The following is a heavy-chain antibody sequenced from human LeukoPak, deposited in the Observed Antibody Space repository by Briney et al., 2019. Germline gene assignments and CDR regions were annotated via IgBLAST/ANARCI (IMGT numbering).Heavy chain of an antibody. CDR2: IYHSGST. D-gene: IGHD2-8*01. CDR3: TRHQWWLAPRNFDY. CDR1: GGSISSNY. Sequence: SETLSLTCTVPGGSISSNYWGWIRQPPGKGLEWIGSIYHSGSTYYNPSLKSRVTISVDTSKNQFSLKLSSVTAADMAVYYCTRHQWWLAPRNFDYWGQGTLVTVSS. J-gene: IGHJ4*02. V-gene: IGHV4-39*01.